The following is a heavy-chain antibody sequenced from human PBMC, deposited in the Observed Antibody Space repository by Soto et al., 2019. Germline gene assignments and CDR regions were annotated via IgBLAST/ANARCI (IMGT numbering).Heavy chain of an antibody. CDR3: ATQSFYDSSGN. J-gene: IGHJ4*02. CDR2: IYYSGST. CDR1: GGSISSSSYS. V-gene: IGHV4-39*01. D-gene: IGHD3-22*01. Sequence: QLQLQESGPGLVKPSETLSLTCTVSGGSISSSSYSWGWIRQPPGKGLEGIGSIYYSGSTYYNPSLKSRVTISVDTSKNQFSLKLSSVTAADTAVYYCATQSFYDSSGNWGQGTLVTVSS.